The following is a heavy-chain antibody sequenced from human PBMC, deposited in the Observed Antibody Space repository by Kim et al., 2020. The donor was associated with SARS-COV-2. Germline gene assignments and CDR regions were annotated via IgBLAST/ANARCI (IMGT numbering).Heavy chain of an antibody. Sequence: GGSLRLSCAASGFTFSSYAMHWVRQAPGKGLEWVAVISYDGSNKYYADSVKGRFTISRDNSKNTLYLQMNSLRAEDTAVYYCARADTVVMWYYFDYWGQGTLVTVSS. V-gene: IGHV3-30*04. CDR2: ISYDGSNK. D-gene: IGHD2-15*01. CDR3: ARADTVVMWYYFDY. CDR1: GFTFSSYA. J-gene: IGHJ4*02.